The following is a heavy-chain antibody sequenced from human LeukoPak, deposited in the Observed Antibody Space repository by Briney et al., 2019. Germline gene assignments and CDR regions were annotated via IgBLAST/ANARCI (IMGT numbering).Heavy chain of an antibody. Sequence: AEPLRLSRAASGLTFSSYRMNWVRQAQGRGMEWEPSISSSSSYIYYADSVKGRSTISRDNAKNSLYLQMNSLRAEDTAVYYCARDLGYYDSSGYDYWGQGTLVTVSS. CDR1: GLTFSSYR. D-gene: IGHD3-22*01. CDR3: ARDLGYYDSSGYDY. CDR2: ISSSSSYI. V-gene: IGHV3-21*01. J-gene: IGHJ4*02.